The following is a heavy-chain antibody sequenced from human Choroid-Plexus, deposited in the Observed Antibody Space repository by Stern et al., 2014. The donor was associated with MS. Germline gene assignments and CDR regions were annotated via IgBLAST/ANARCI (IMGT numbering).Heavy chain of an antibody. Sequence: QMQLVQSGGGVVQPGRPLRLSCVASGFTFGSCSMHWVRQAPGKGLEWVAGVSDDGSNKYYADSVKGRFTISRDNSQNTLYMQMSSLRPEDTAVYYCAKDRQYLTYFFDHWGQGSLVTVSS. D-gene: IGHD2/OR15-2a*01. V-gene: IGHV3-30*18. J-gene: IGHJ5*02. CDR3: AKDRQYLTYFFDH. CDR2: VSDDGSNK. CDR1: GFTFGSCS.